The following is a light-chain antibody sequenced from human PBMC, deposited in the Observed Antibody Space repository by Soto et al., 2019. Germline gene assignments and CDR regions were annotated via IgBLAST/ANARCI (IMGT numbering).Light chain of an antibody. CDR2: GAS. J-gene: IGKJ1*01. Sequence: EIVMTQSPATLSVSPFDRVTQSXRASQSLSINLAWYQQKPGQAPRVLIYGASSRATGIPDRFSGSGSGTDFNFTIGRLEPEDFAMYYCQQYSDSPPTFGQGTKVDIK. CDR3: QQYSDSPPT. CDR1: QSLSIN. V-gene: IGKV3D-15*01.